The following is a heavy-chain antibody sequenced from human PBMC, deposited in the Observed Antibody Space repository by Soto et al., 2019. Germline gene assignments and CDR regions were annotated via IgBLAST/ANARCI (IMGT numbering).Heavy chain of an antibody. CDR1: GFTFSNAW. V-gene: IGHV3-15*07. CDR3: TTEGSYSSSFYYYYYYGMDV. D-gene: IGHD6-6*01. CDR2: IKSKTDGGTT. Sequence: GGSLRLSCAASGFTFSNAWMNWVRQAPGKGLEWVGRIKSKTDGGTTDYAAPVKGRFTISRDDSKNTLYLQMNSLKTEDTAVYYCTTEGSYSSSFYYYYYYGMDVWGQGTTVTVSS. J-gene: IGHJ6*02.